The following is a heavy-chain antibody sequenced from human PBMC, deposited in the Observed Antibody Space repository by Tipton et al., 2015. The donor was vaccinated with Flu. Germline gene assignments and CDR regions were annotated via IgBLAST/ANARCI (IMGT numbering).Heavy chain of an antibody. V-gene: IGHV3-33*01. Sequence: SLRLSCAASGFTFSSYGMHWVRQAPGKGLEWVAVIWYDGSNKYYADSVEGRFTISRDNSKKTLYLQMNSLRAEDTAVYYCARDRSLWPDYWGQGTLVTVSA. CDR2: IWYDGSNK. D-gene: IGHD3-10*01. CDR1: GFTFSSYG. CDR3: ARDRSLWPDY. J-gene: IGHJ4*02.